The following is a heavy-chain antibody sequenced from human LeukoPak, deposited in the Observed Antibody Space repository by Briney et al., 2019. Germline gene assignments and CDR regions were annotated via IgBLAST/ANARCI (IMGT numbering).Heavy chain of an antibody. Sequence: SETLSLTCTVSGGSISSYYWSWIRQPPGKGLEWIGYIYYSGSTNYNPSLKSRVTISVDTSKNQFSLKLSSVTAADTAVYYCASLNWNYGSFDYWGQGTLVTVSS. CDR1: GGSISSYY. J-gene: IGHJ4*02. D-gene: IGHD1-7*01. CDR3: ASLNWNYGSFDY. CDR2: IYYSGST. V-gene: IGHV4-59*01.